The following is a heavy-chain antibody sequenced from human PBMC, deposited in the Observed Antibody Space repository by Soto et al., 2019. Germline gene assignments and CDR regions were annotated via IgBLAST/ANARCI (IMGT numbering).Heavy chain of an antibody. Sequence: EVQLVESGGGLVQPGGSLRLSCAASGFTFSSYWMSWVRQAPGKGLEWVANIKQDGSEKYYVDSVKGRFTISRDNAKNSLYLQVNSLRAEETAVYYCARQYCSSTSCSYTLGEYFDYWGQGTLVTVSS. CDR1: GFTFSSYW. J-gene: IGHJ4*02. CDR2: IKQDGSEK. CDR3: ARQYCSSTSCSYTLGEYFDY. D-gene: IGHD2-2*01. V-gene: IGHV3-7*01.